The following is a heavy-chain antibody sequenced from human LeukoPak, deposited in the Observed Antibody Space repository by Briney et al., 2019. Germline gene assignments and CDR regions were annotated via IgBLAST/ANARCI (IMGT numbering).Heavy chain of an antibody. Sequence: PSETLSLTCAVYGGSFSGYYWSWIRQPPGKGLEWIGETNHSGSTNYNPSLKSRVTISVDTSKNQFSLKLSSVTAADTAVYYCARGATMVRSIYYFDYWGQGTLVTVSS. CDR3: ARGATMVRSIYYFDY. CDR2: TNHSGST. J-gene: IGHJ4*02. CDR1: GGSFSGYY. D-gene: IGHD3-10*01. V-gene: IGHV4-34*01.